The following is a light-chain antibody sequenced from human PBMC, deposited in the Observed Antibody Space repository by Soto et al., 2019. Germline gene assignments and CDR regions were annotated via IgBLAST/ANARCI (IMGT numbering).Light chain of an antibody. J-gene: IGLJ2*01. CDR1: SGHSSYA. CDR3: PTWGTGFVV. CDR2: LNSDGSH. V-gene: IGLV4-69*01. Sequence: QSVLTQSPSASASLGASVKLTCTLSSGHSSYAIAWHQQQPEKGPRYLMKLNSDGSHSKGDGIPDRFSGSSSGAERYLTISRLQAEDEAYYYCPTWGTGFVVFGGGTKVTVL.